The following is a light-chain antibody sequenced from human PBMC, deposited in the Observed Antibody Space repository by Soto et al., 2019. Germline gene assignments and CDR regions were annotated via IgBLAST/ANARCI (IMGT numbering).Light chain of an antibody. V-gene: IGKV1-5*01. CDR2: DAS. Sequence: IQIAQVSSTLSASVGDRVTHSCRGTQSISSCFAWYQQKPGKAPKILIYDASSRESGVPSRFSGSGSGTEFSLTISSLQSEDFAAYYCQQDNTCPWTFGQGTKVDIK. CDR3: QQDNTCPWT. J-gene: IGKJ1*01. CDR1: QSISSC.